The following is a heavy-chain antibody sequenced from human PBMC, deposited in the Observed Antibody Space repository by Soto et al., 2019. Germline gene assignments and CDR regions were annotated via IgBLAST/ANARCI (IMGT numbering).Heavy chain of an antibody. Sequence: QVPLVQSGAEVKKPGDSVKVSCKASGYTFTTLDINWVRQAPGQGPEWMGWMNPSIGSTGYAQRFQGRVTMTRDTSISTAYMELSSLTSDDTAVYYCARGVDRGVDYWGQGTLVTVSS. CDR3: ARGVDRGVDY. CDR1: GYTFTTLD. CDR2: MNPSIGST. D-gene: IGHD3-10*01. V-gene: IGHV1-8*02. J-gene: IGHJ4*02.